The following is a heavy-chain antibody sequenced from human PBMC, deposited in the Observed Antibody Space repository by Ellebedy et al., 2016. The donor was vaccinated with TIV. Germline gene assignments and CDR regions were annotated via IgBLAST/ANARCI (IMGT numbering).Heavy chain of an antibody. D-gene: IGHD4-17*01. V-gene: IGHV3-7*01. CDR2: IYQDGSEQ. Sequence: GESLKISCEASGFSFRSYWMSWVRQAPGKGLEWLANIYQDGSEQFYVDSVKGRFTISRDNAKNSVYLHMNSLRADDTAVYYCARRGSYGDYAVQVNSWFDTWGQGTLVSVSS. CDR3: ARRGSYGDYAVQVNSWFDT. CDR1: GFSFRSYW. J-gene: IGHJ5*02.